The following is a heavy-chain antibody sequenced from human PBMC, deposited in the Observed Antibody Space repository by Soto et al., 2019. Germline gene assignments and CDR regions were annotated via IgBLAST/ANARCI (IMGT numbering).Heavy chain of an antibody. J-gene: IGHJ4*02. V-gene: IGHV3-21*01. CDR2: ISSSSSYI. CDR1: GFTFSSYS. D-gene: IGHD3-3*02. CDR3: AREVTLLEENDY. Sequence: GGSLRLSCAASGFTFSSYSMNWVRQAPGKGLEWVSSISSSSSYIYYADSVKGRFTIPRDNAKNSLYLQMNSLRAEDTAVYYCAREVTLLEENDYWGQGTLVTVSS.